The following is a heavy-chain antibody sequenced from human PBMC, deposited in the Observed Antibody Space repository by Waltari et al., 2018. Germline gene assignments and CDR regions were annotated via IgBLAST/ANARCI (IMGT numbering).Heavy chain of an antibody. CDR3: ARSLYGYDAFVRSYYMDV. CDR1: GGSISRYY. Sequence: QVQLQESGPGLVKPSETLSLTCTVSGGSISRYYWSWIRQPAGKGLEWIGRIYTSGSTNYNPSLKSRVTMSVDTSKNQFSLKLSSVTAADTAVYYCARSLYGYDAFVRSYYMDVWGKGTTVTISS. V-gene: IGHV4-4*07. D-gene: IGHD5-12*01. J-gene: IGHJ6*03. CDR2: IYTSGST.